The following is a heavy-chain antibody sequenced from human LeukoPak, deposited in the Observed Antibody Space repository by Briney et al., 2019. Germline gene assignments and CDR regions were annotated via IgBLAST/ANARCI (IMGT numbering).Heavy chain of an antibody. V-gene: IGHV4-31*03. D-gene: IGHD2-15*01. CDR3: ARSVVVVVAATPYWFDP. J-gene: IGHJ5*02. CDR1: GGSISSGGYY. CDR2: IYYSGST. Sequence: SQTLSLTCTVSGGSISSGGYYWSWIRQHPGKGLEWIGYIYYSGSTYYNPSLKSRVTISVDTSKNQFSLKLSSVTAADTAVYYCARSVVVVVAATPYWFDPWGQGTLVTVSS.